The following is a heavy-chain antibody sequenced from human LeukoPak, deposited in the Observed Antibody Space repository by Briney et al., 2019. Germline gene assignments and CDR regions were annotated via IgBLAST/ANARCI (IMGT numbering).Heavy chain of an antibody. J-gene: IGHJ4*02. CDR2: ISPYNGNT. CDR1: GYTFTTYG. CDR3: RYSSSSSVGLVDY. D-gene: IGHD6-6*01. Sequence: AAVKVSCKASGYTFTTYGISWVRQAPGQGLEWMGWISPYNGNTNYAQKVQSRVTMTTDTSTNTAYMELRSLRSDDTAVYYCRYSSSSSVGLVDYWGQGTLVTVSS. V-gene: IGHV1-18*01.